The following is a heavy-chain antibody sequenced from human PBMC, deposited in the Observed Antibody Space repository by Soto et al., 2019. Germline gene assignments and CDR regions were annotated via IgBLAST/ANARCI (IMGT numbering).Heavy chain of an antibody. CDR2: VYYGGNT. J-gene: IGHJ5*02. D-gene: IGHD1-26*01. CDR3: ARHRRGSRYLYHL. V-gene: IGHV4-31*03. CDR1: GASISSGGYY. Sequence: TLSLTCTVSGASISSGGYYWTWIRHYPGKGLEWIGYVYYGGNTNFNPSLRSRVAMSVDRSKNQFSLELKSVTVADTAVYYCARHRRGSRYLYHLWGQGNLVTVSS.